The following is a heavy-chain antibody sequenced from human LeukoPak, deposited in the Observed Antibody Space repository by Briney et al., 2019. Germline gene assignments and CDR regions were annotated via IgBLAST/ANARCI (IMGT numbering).Heavy chain of an antibody. J-gene: IGHJ4*02. Sequence: GGSLRLSCAASGFTFTDYVMHWVRQAPGKGLENVARISYGGNRNYYAGSVRGRFTISRDDSKNTLYLEMNNLRAEDTAVYYCASVMGSWWEPPFDYWGQGTLVTVSS. CDR2: ISYGGNRN. D-gene: IGHD1-26*01. CDR1: GFTFTDYV. CDR3: ASVMGSWWEPPFDY. V-gene: IGHV3-30*07.